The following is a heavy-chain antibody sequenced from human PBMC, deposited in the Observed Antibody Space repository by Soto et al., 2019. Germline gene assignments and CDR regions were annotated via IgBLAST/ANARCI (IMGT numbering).Heavy chain of an antibody. V-gene: IGHV4-34*01. D-gene: IGHD3-22*01. J-gene: IGHJ5*02. Sequence: SEPLCLTFAVYGGSFSGYYWSWIRQPPGKGLEWIGEINHSGSTNYNPSLKSRVTISVDTSKNQFSLKLSSVTAADTAVYYCERGPITRIVGASHSNWFGPWAQGTLFSVPS. CDR3: ERGPITRIVGASHSNWFGP. CDR2: INHSGST. CDR1: GGSFSGYY.